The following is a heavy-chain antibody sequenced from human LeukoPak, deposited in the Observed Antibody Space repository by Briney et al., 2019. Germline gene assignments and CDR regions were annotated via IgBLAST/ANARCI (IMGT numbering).Heavy chain of an antibody. CDR2: ISGFNT. V-gene: IGHV3-23*01. Sequence: PGGSLRLSCTTSGFAFSNYAMNWVRQAPGKGPEWVSGISGFNTYYADSVKGRFTIFRDNSKNTLYLQMNSLRAEDTAVYYCAKDGSYCSSTSCRTYSYYYGMDVWGQGTTVTVSS. J-gene: IGHJ6*02. CDR1: GFAFSNYA. CDR3: AKDGSYCSSTSCRTYSYYYGMDV. D-gene: IGHD2-2*01.